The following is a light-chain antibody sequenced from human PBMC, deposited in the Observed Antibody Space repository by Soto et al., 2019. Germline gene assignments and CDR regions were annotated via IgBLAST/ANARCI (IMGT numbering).Light chain of an antibody. CDR2: AQS. J-gene: IGKJ5*01. CDR3: QQSYSTLNT. CDR1: QSISSY. Sequence: DIQMTQSPSSLSASVGDRVTITCRASQSISSYLNWYQQKPGKAPKILIYAQSSLQSGVTSRFSGSGSWTDFTITINSLQPEDSATYYCQQSYSTLNTYGQGTRLEIK. V-gene: IGKV1-39*01.